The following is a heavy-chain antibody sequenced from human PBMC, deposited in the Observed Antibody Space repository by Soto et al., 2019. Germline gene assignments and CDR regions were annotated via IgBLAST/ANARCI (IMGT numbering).Heavy chain of an antibody. Sequence: EVQLLEPGGGLVRPGGSLRLSCAASGFTFSSYAMSWVRQAPGKGLEWVSTISGSDGRTYSTDSVKGRFTISRDNSRNTAYLQMNSLRVKDTAVYYCAKGVSQYTPLALFDYWGRGTLVTVSS. CDR1: GFTFSSYA. V-gene: IGHV3-23*01. CDR2: ISGSDGRT. D-gene: IGHD5-18*01. J-gene: IGHJ4*02. CDR3: AKGVSQYTPLALFDY.